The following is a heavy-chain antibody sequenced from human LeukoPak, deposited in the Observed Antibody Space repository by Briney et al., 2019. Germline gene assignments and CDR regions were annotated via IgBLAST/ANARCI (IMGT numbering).Heavy chain of an antibody. Sequence: SQTLSLTCAVSGGSISSGGYSWSWIRQPPWKGLEWIGYIYHSGSTYYNPSLKSRVTISVDRSKHQFSLKLSSVTAADTAVYYCAREAGRAFDIWGQGTMVTVSS. CDR1: GGSISSGGYS. V-gene: IGHV4-30-2*01. CDR3: AREAGRAFDI. CDR2: IYHSGST. J-gene: IGHJ3*02.